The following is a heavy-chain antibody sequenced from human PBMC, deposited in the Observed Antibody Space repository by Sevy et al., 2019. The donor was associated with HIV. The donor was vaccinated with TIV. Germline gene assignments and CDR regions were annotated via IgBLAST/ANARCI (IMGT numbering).Heavy chain of an antibody. Sequence: ASVKVSCKASGYTFTGYYMYWVRQAPGQGLEWMGWINPNSGGTNYAQKFQGRVTMTRDTSISTAYMELSRLRSDDTAVYYYARAGYDSSGYPMDYGMDVWGQGTTVTVSS. CDR2: INPNSGGT. J-gene: IGHJ6*02. CDR1: GYTFTGYY. D-gene: IGHD3-22*01. CDR3: ARAGYDSSGYPMDYGMDV. V-gene: IGHV1-2*02.